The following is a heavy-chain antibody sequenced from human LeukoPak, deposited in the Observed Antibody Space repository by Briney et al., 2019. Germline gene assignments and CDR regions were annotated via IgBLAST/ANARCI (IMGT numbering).Heavy chain of an antibody. Sequence: GGSLRLSCAASGFTFSSYEMNWVRQAPGKGLEWVSYISSSGSTTYYADSVKGRFTISRDNAKNSLHLQMNSLRAEDTAVYYCARVYSSGWSYYYYYMDVWGKGTTVTVSS. CDR3: ARVYSSGWSYYYYYMDV. J-gene: IGHJ6*03. CDR1: GFTFSSYE. V-gene: IGHV3-48*03. CDR2: ISSSGSTT. D-gene: IGHD6-19*01.